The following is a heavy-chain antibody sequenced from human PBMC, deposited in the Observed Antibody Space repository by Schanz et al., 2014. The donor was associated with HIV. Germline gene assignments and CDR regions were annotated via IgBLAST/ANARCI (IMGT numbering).Heavy chain of an antibody. V-gene: IGHV3-21*01. CDR2: ISSSSTYI. Sequence: EVHLVESGGGLVKPGGSLRLSCAASGFTFSDYSMHWVRQAPGKGLEWVSSISSSSTYIYYADSVKGRFTISRDNSKKTVFLQMNNLRAEDAAVYYCAKDRNYYESKYRGKGNYYYYYGMDVWGQGTTVTVSS. CDR3: AKDRNYYESKYRGKGNYYYYYGMDV. J-gene: IGHJ6*02. D-gene: IGHD3-22*01. CDR1: GFTFSDYS.